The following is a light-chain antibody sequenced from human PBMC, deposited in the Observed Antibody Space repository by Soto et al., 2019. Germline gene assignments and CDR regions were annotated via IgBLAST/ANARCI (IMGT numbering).Light chain of an antibody. CDR3: QQYKNWPPLT. CDR2: GAF. CDR1: QSVSSN. V-gene: IGKV3-15*01. J-gene: IGKJ4*01. Sequence: EIVMTQSPATLSVSPGETATLSCRASQSVSSNLAWYQQKPGQGPRLLIYGAFTRATGIPARFSGSGSGTEFTLTFSSLQSEDFAVYYCQQYKNWPPLTFGGGTKVEIK.